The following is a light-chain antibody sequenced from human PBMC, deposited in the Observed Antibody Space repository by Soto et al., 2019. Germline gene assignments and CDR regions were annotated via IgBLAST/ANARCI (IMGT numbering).Light chain of an antibody. J-gene: IGKJ1*01. CDR3: QQRLNWPPS. V-gene: IGKV3-11*01. CDR2: DAS. Sequence: EIFLTQSPDTLSLSPGERATLTCRASQSVTNYIAWYHQRPGQPPRLLIYDASNRATGVPARFSGTRSVTDFTLTVSGVEPADSGLYYCQQRLNWPPSFGQGTKVEIK. CDR1: QSVTNY.